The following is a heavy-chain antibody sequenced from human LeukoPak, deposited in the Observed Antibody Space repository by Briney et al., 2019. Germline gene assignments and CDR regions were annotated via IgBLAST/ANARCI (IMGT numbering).Heavy chain of an antibody. Sequence: SGPALVKPTQTLTLTCTFSGFSLSTSGMCVSWIRQPPGKALEWLARIDWDDDKYYSTSLKTRLTISKDTSKNQVVLTMTNMDPVDTATYYCARISLRFGSSLSIDYWGQGTLVSVSS. D-gene: IGHD6-6*01. CDR2: IDWDDDK. CDR1: GFSLSTSGMC. J-gene: IGHJ4*02. V-gene: IGHV2-70*11. CDR3: ARISLRFGSSLSIDY.